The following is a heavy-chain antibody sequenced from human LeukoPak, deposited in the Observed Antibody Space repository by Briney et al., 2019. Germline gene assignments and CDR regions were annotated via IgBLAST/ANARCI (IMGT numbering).Heavy chain of an antibody. J-gene: IGHJ4*02. CDR3: AKGRYSSGLKTSSDYFDY. CDR1: GFTFSSYG. D-gene: IGHD6-19*01. Sequence: GGSLRLSCAASGFTFSSYGMHWVRQAPGKGLEWVAVISYDGSNKYYADSVKGRFTISRDNSKNTLYLQMNSLRAEDTAVYYCAKGRYSSGLKTSSDYFDYWGQGTLVTVSS. CDR2: ISYDGSNK. V-gene: IGHV3-30*18.